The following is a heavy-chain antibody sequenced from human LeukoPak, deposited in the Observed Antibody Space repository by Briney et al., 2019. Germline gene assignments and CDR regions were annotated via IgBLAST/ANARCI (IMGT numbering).Heavy chain of an antibody. CDR2: ISYDGSNK. Sequence: GGSLRLSCAASGFTFSSYAMHWVRQAPGKGLEWVAVISYDGSNKYYADSVKGRFTISRDNSKNTLYLQMNSLRAEDTAVYYCAGPRGGQWLVQDYFDYWGQGTLVTVSS. D-gene: IGHD6-19*01. J-gene: IGHJ4*02. CDR3: AGPRGGQWLVQDYFDY. V-gene: IGHV3-30-3*01. CDR1: GFTFSSYA.